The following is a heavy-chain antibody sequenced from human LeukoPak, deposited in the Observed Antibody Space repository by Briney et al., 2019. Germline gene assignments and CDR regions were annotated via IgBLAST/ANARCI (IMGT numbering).Heavy chain of an antibody. CDR1: GGSFSGYY. V-gene: IGHV4-34*01. CDR2: INHSGST. CDR3: ARGRSGYCSSTSCPAAYYYGSGRPVYFDY. J-gene: IGHJ4*02. Sequence: SETLSLTCAVYGGSFSGYYWSWIRQPPGKGLEWIGGINHSGSTNYNPSLKSRVTISVDTSKNQFSLKLSSVTAADTAVYYCARGRSGYCSSTSCPAAYYYGSGRPVYFDYWGQGTLVTVSS. D-gene: IGHD2-2*03.